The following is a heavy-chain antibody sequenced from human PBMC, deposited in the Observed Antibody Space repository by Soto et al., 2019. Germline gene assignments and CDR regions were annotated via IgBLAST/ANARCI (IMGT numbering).Heavy chain of an antibody. D-gene: IGHD1-26*01. CDR3: ARSFSDSYYDLDF. V-gene: IGHV3-9*01. Sequence: GGSLRLSCAASGFTFDDYAMHWVRQAPGKGLEWVSGISWNSASMDYADSVKDRFSITRDNAENSLYLQMNILKIEDTAFYYCARSFSDSYYDLDFWGQGTLVTVSS. CDR1: GFTFDDYA. CDR2: ISWNSASM. J-gene: IGHJ4*02.